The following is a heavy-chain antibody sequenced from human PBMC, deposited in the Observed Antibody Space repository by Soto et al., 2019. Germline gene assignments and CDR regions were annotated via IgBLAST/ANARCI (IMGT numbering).Heavy chain of an antibody. CDR1: GGSISSYY. Sequence: SETLSLTCTVSGGSISSYYWSWIRQPPGKGLEWIGYMYNTGSTIYNPSHKSRDTISVDTSKNQISLKLKSVTAADTAVYYCARDLWGYCGADCYPLDVWGQGTTVTVS. V-gene: IGHV4-59*01. J-gene: IGHJ6*02. D-gene: IGHD2-21*02. CDR2: MYNTGST. CDR3: ARDLWGYCGADCYPLDV.